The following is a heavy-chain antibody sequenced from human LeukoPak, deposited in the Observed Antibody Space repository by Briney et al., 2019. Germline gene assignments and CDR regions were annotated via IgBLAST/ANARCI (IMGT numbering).Heavy chain of an antibody. CDR1: GFTFSSYA. V-gene: IGHV3-30-3*01. J-gene: IGHJ3*02. CDR2: ISYDGSNK. Sequence: PGRSLRLSCAASGFTFSSYAMHWVRQAPGKGLEWVAVISYDGSNKYYADSVKGRFTISRDNSKNTLYLQMNSLRAEDTAVYYCAREGTLATRGAFDIWGQGTMVTVSS. D-gene: IGHD3-10*01. CDR3: AREGTLATRGAFDI.